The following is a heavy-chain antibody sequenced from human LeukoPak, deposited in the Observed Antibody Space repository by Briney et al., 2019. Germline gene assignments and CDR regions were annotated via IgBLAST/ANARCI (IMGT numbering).Heavy chain of an antibody. D-gene: IGHD4-23*01. CDR2: IYSGGGT. V-gene: IGHV3-53*01. Sequence: GGSLRLSCAASGFTVSSNYMSWVRQAPGKGLEWVSVIYSGGGTNYADSVKGRFTISRDDSKNTLYLQMNSLRAEDTAVYYCARRGDGYGGMTARYFQHWGQGTLVTVSS. J-gene: IGHJ1*01. CDR3: ARRGDGYGGMTARYFQH. CDR1: GFTVSSNY.